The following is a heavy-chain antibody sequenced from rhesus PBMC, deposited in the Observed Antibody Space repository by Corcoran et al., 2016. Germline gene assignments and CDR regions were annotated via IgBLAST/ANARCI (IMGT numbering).Heavy chain of an antibody. CDR2: IYGRSTSP. CDR3: ARAYSSGWSYYFDY. Sequence: QVQLQESGPGGVKPSETLSLTCAVSGGSISDNYRWNWIRQPSGKGLEWIGYIYGRSTSPNYNHTLKSLVTISKDTSKNQFSLKLRSVATADTAVYYCARAYSSGWSYYFDYWGQGVLVTVSS. D-gene: IGHD6S26*01. V-gene: IGHV4S10*01. CDR1: GGSISDNYR. J-gene: IGHJ4*01.